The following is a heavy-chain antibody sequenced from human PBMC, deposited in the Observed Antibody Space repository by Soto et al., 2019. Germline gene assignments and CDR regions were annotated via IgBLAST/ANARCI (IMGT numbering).Heavy chain of an antibody. D-gene: IGHD6-6*01. Sequence: VQLVESGGGLVQPGGSLRLSCAASGFTFSSYEMNWVRQAPGKGLEWVAVISYDGSNKYYADSVKGRFTISRDNSKNTLYLQMNSLRAEDTAVYYCARVDSSSASPELYGMDVWGQGTTVTVSS. J-gene: IGHJ6*02. CDR2: ISYDGSNK. CDR1: GFTFSSYE. V-gene: IGHV3-30-3*01. CDR3: ARVDSSSASPELYGMDV.